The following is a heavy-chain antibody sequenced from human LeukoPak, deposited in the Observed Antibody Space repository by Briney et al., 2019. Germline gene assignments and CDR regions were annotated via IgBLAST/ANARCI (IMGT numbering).Heavy chain of an antibody. J-gene: IGHJ4*02. Sequence: PGASVSVSCTASGYTFTGYYMHWVRQAPGQGLEWMGRINPNSGGTNYAQKFQGRVTMTRDTSISTAYMELSRLRSDDTAVYYCARVHCTNGVCYLFDYWGQGTLVTVSS. V-gene: IGHV1-2*06. CDR1: GYTFTGYY. D-gene: IGHD2-8*01. CDR3: ARVHCTNGVCYLFDY. CDR2: INPNSGGT.